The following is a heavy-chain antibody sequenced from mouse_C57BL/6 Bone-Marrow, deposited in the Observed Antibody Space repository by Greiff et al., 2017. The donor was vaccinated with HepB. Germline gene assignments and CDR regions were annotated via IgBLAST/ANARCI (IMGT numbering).Heavy chain of an antibody. D-gene: IGHD1-1*01. CDR2: ISNGGGST. Sequence: EVMLVESGGGLVQPGGSLKLSCAASGFTFSDYYMYWVRQTPEKRLEWVAYISNGGGSTYYPDTVKGRFTISRDNAKNTLYLQMSRLKSEDTAMYYCAREGFIYAMDYWGQGTSVTVSS. CDR1: GFTFSDYY. V-gene: IGHV5-12*01. CDR3: AREGFIYAMDY. J-gene: IGHJ4*01.